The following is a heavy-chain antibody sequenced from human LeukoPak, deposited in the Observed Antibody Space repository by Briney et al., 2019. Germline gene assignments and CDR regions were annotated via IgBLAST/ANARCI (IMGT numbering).Heavy chain of an antibody. V-gene: IGHV3-23*01. Sequence: PGGSLRLSCVASGFTFTSYAMSWVRQDPEKGLEWVSVLSGSGGTTHYADSVQGRFTISRDNSKNTLYLQMNSLRAEDTAVYYCAKDRYASGTYYISIWGQGTLVTVSS. J-gene: IGHJ4*02. CDR3: AKDRYASGTYYISI. D-gene: IGHD3-10*01. CDR2: LSGSGGTT. CDR1: GFTFTSYA.